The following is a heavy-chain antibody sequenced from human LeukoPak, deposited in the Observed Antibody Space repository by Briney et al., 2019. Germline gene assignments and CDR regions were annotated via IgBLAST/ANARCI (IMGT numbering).Heavy chain of an antibody. V-gene: IGHV4-4*07. CDR3: ATDNLRYTIFGVVFWFDP. J-gene: IGHJ5*02. CDR2: IYTSGST. CDR1: GGSISSYY. Sequence: SETLSLTCTVSGGSISSYYWSWIRQPAGKGLEWIGRIYTSGSTNYNPSLKSRVTMSVDTSKNQFSLKLSSVTAADTAVYYCATDNLRYTIFGVVFWFDPWGQGTLVTVSS. D-gene: IGHD3-3*01.